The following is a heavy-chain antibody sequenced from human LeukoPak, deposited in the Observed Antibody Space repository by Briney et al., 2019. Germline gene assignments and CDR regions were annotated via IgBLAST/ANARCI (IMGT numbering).Heavy chain of an antibody. CDR2: IYHSGST. CDR3: ARDPAWAADSLHWVDP. CDR1: GGSISSSSYY. Sequence: SETLSLTCTVSGGSISSSSYYWGWIRQPPGKGLEWIGSIYHSGSTYYNPSLKGRVTISVDTSKNQYSLKLTSVTAADTAIYYCARDPAWAADSLHWVDPWGQGTRVTVSS. V-gene: IGHV4-39*07. D-gene: IGHD6-13*01. J-gene: IGHJ5*02.